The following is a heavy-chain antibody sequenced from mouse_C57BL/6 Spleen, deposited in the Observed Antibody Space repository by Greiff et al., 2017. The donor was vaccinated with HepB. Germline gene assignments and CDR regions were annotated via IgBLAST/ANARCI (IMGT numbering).Heavy chain of an antibody. CDR1: GYTFTSYW. V-gene: IGHV1-72*01. D-gene: IGHD1-1*01. CDR3: ARSGHYYGSSSVFDV. CDR2: IDPNSGGT. J-gene: IGHJ1*03. Sequence: VQLQQPGAELVKPGASVKLSCKASGYTFTSYWMHWVKQRPGRGLEWIGRIDPNSGGTKYNEKFKSKATLTVAKPSSTAYMQLSSLTSEDSAVYYCARSGHYYGSSSVFDVWGTGTTVTVSS.